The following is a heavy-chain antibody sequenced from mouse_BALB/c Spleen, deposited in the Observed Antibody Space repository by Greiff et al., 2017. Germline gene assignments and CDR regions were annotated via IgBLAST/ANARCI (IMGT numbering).Heavy chain of an antibody. Sequence: EVKLMESGGGLVQPKGSLKLSCAASGFTFNTYAMHWVCQAPGKGLEWVARIRSKSNNYATYYADSVKDRFTISRDDSQSMLYLQMNNLKTEDTAMYYCMREGLRYAMDYWGQGTSVTVSS. CDR2: IRSKSNNYAT. J-gene: IGHJ4*01. D-gene: IGHD1-1*01. V-gene: IGHV10-3*03. CDR3: MREGLRYAMDY. CDR1: GFTFNTYA.